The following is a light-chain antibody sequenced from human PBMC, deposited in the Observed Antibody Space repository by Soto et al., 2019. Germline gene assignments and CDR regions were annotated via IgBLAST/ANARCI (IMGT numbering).Light chain of an antibody. V-gene: IGKV3D-15*03. Sequence: AQSPAALSGSLWEIATLSFRASQGVSSHVAWYQQKPGQAPRLLNYGASSRATGIPNRFSGSGCRTEFTLTSSILPSEVLAVYYRQQNNNPLTFGEGTKVDIK. J-gene: IGKJ4*01. CDR3: QQNNNPLT. CDR1: QGVSSH. CDR2: GAS.